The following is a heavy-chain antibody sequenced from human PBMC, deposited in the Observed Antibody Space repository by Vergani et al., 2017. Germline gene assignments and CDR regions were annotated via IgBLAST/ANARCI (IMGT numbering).Heavy chain of an antibody. D-gene: IGHD4-11*01. CDR3: AKDAMVGDYSNYYFDY. V-gene: IGHV3-9*01. CDR1: GFTFDDYA. CDR2: ISWKSGSI. Sequence: EVQLVESGGGLVQPGRSLRLSCAASGFTFDDYAMHWVRQAPGKGLEWVSCISWKSGSIGYADSVKGRFTMSRDNAKNSLYLQMNSLRAEDTAFYYCAKDAMVGDYSNYYFDYWGQGTLVTVSS. J-gene: IGHJ4*02.